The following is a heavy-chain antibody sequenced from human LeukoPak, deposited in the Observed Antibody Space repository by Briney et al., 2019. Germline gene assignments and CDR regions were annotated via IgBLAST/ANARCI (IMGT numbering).Heavy chain of an antibody. CDR1: GGSISSYY. J-gene: IGHJ4*02. CDR3: ARSNGYYEEHPFDH. V-gene: IGHV4-59*12. Sequence: SETLSLTCTVSGGSISSYYWSWIRQHPGKGLEWIGYIYYSGSTYYNPSLKSRVTISVDRSKNQFSLKVSSVTAADTAVYYCARSNGYYEEHPFDHWGQGTLVTVSS. D-gene: IGHD6-25*01. CDR2: IYYSGST.